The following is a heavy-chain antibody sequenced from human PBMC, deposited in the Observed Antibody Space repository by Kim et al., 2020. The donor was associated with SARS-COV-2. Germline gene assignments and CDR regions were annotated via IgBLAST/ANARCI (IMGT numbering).Heavy chain of an antibody. V-gene: IGHV3-21*01. Sequence: GGSLRLSCAASGFTFSSYSMNWVRQAPGKGLEWVSSISSSSSYIYYADSVKGRFTISRDNAKNSLYLQMNSLRAEDTAVYYCARDLKCGRGIAAAGTRFDGWGQGRLVGDCS. CDR2: ISSSSSYI. CDR3: ARDLKCGRGIAAAGTRFDG. J-gene: IGHJ4*02. CDR1: GFTFSSYS. D-gene: IGHD6-13*01.